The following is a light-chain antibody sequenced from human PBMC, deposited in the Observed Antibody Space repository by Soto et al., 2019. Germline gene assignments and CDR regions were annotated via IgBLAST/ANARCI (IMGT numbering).Light chain of an antibody. Sequence: QSALTQPASVSGSPGQSVTISCTGTSSDVGNYKYVSWYQQHSGRPPKLILYEATTRPSGVSTRFSGSQSDNTASLTISDLQADDEADYYCSSYTTSFTWVFGGGTKVTVL. CDR2: EAT. V-gene: IGLV2-14*01. J-gene: IGLJ3*02. CDR3: SSYTTSFTWV. CDR1: SSDVGNYKY.